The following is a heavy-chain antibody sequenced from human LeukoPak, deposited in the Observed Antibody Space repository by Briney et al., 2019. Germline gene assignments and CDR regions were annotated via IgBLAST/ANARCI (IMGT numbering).Heavy chain of an antibody. Sequence: SETLSLTCAVYGGSFSGYYWSWIRQPPGKGLEWIGEINHSGSTNYNPSLKSRVTISVDTSKNQFSLKLSSVTAADTAVYYCAREVGGTMVRSVNWFDPWGQGTLVTVSS. V-gene: IGHV4-34*01. J-gene: IGHJ5*02. CDR1: GGSFSGYY. CDR3: AREVGGTMVRSVNWFDP. CDR2: INHSGST. D-gene: IGHD3-10*01.